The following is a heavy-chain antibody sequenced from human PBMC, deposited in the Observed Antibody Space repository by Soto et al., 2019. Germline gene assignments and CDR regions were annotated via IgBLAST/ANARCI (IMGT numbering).Heavy chain of an antibody. Sequence: APVKNFCQVSGYNLSEVSMHWGRQAPGKGLEWMGGFDPEDGETIYAQKFQGRVTMTEDTSTDTAYMELSSLRSEDTAVYYCATVSVSSAVAGTGWFDHWGQGTLVTVSS. J-gene: IGHJ5*02. CDR1: GYNLSEVS. CDR2: FDPEDGET. D-gene: IGHD6-19*01. CDR3: ATVSVSSAVAGTGWFDH. V-gene: IGHV1-24*01.